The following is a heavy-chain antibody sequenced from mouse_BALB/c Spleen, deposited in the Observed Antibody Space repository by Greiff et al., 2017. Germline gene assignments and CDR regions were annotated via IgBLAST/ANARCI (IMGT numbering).Heavy chain of an antibody. J-gene: IGHJ1*01. CDR3: ARDDYGGYFDV. D-gene: IGHD2-4*01. Sequence: EVQGVESGGGLVQPGGSRKLSCAASGFTFSSFGMHWVRQAPEKGLEWVAYISSGSSTIYYADTVTGRFTISRDNPKNTLFLQMTSLRSEDTAMYYCARDDYGGYFDVWGAGTTVTVSS. V-gene: IGHV5-17*02. CDR2: ISSGSSTI. CDR1: GFTFSSFG.